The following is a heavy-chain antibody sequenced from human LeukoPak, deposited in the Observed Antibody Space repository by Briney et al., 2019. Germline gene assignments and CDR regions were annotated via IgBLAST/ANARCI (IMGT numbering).Heavy chain of an antibody. CDR2: ISSSSSYI. V-gene: IGHV3-21*01. CDR1: GFTFSSYG. Sequence: GGSLRLSCAASGFTFSSYGMHWVRQAPGKGLEWVSSISSSSSYIYYADSVKGRFTISRDNAKNSLYLQMNSLRAEDTAVYYCARLHEEWLLYYDYWGQGTLVTVSS. D-gene: IGHD3-3*01. CDR3: ARLHEEWLLYYDY. J-gene: IGHJ4*02.